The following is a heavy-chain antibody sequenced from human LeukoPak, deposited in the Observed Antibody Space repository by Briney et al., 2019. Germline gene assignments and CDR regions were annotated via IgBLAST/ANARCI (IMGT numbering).Heavy chain of an antibody. Sequence: SVKVSCQASGGTFNSYAISWVGQAPGQGLEWMGGIIPIFGTANYAQKFQGRVTITTEESTSTAYMELSSLRSEDTAVYYCARDLGRDGHRGLDYWGQGTLVTVSS. CDR2: IIPIFGTA. CDR3: ARDLGRDGHRGLDY. D-gene: IGHD5-24*01. CDR1: GGTFNSYA. V-gene: IGHV1-69*05. J-gene: IGHJ4*02.